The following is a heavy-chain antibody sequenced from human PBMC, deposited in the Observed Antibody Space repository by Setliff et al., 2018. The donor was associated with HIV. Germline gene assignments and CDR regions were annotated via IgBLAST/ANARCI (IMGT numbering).Heavy chain of an antibody. V-gene: IGHV5-51*01. CDR3: VRHITNPRWAYFDY. CDR2: VYPPDSET. D-gene: IGHD1-20*01. Sequence: GESLKISCKGSGYSFTNYWVAWVRQMPGKGLEWMAIVYPPDSETVYSPSFQGQVTISVDNSISTTFLQWSSLRASDTAIYFCVRHITNPRWAYFDYWGQGTLVTVSS. J-gene: IGHJ4*02. CDR1: GYSFTNYW.